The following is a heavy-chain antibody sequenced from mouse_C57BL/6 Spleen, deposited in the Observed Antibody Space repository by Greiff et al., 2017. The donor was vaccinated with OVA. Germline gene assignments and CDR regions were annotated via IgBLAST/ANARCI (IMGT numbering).Heavy chain of an antibody. V-gene: IGHV5-17*01. D-gene: IGHD2-4*01. CDR1: GFTFSDYG. CDR3: ARSDYDGDAMDY. J-gene: IGHJ4*01. Sequence: EVKLEESGGGLVKPGGSLKLSCAASGFTFSDYGMHWVRQAPEKGLEWVAYISSGSSTIYYADTVKGRFTISRDNAKNTLFLQMTSLRSEDTAMYYCARSDYDGDAMDYWGQGTSVTVSS. CDR2: ISSGSSTI.